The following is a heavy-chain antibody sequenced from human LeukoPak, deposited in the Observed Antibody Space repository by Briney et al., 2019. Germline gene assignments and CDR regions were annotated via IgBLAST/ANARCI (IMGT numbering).Heavy chain of an antibody. CDR2: IYTSGST. CDR3: ARETAGPYSSSLVSAFDI. J-gene: IGHJ3*02. V-gene: IGHV4-4*07. Sequence: SETLSLTCTVSGGSISSYYWSWIRQPAGKGLEWIGRIYTSGSTNYNPSLKSRVTMSVDTSKNQFSLKLSSVTAADTAVYYCARETAGPYSSSLVSAFDIWGQGTMVTVSS. D-gene: IGHD6-13*01. CDR1: GGSISSYY.